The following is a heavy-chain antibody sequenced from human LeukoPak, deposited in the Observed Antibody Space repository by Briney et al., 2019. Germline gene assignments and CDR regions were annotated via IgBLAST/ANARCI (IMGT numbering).Heavy chain of an antibody. CDR2: ISSSGSSI. V-gene: IGHV3-11*04. J-gene: IGHJ4*02. CDR1: GFTFSDYY. CDR3: ARGSSWNYNLDY. Sequence: PGGSLRLSCSASGFTFSDYYMSWIRQAPGKGLEWVSYISSSGSSIYYADSVKGRFTISRDNAKNSLYLQMNSLRAEDTAVYYCARGSSWNYNLDYWGQGTLVTVSS. D-gene: IGHD1-7*01.